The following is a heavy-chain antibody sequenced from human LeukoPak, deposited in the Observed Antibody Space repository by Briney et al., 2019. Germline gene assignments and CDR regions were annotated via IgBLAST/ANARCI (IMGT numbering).Heavy chain of an antibody. CDR3: ATPVGAAGTAFDI. CDR2: IIPIFGTA. D-gene: IGHD6-13*01. Sequence: GASVKVSCKASGGTFSSYAISWVRQAPGQGLEWMGGIIPIFGTANYAQKFQGRVTITADESTSTAYMELSSLRSEDTAVYYRATPVGAAGTAFDIWGQGTMVTVSS. V-gene: IGHV1-69*13. CDR1: GGTFSSYA. J-gene: IGHJ3*02.